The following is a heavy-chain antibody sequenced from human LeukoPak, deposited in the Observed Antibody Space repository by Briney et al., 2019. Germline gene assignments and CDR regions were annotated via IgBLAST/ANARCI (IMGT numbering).Heavy chain of an antibody. J-gene: IGHJ3*01. CDR3: ARDHPIYDFDF. CDR2: ISNDGSNK. D-gene: IGHD2-2*02. V-gene: IGHV3-30*03. Sequence: GESLRLSCSASGVRFSNYGRYWVRQPPGKGLEWVGLISNDGSNKYYAHSVKGRFSISRDNSKNKLYLQMNSLRAEDTAVYYCARDHPIYDFDFWGQGTMVTVSS. CDR1: GVRFSNYG.